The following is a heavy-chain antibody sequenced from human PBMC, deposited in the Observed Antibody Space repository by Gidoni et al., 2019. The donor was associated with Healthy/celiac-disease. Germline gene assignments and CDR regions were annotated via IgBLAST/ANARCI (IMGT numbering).Heavy chain of an antibody. CDR3: ARDLGRWYSSGPRGY. CDR2: IIPILGIA. J-gene: IGHJ4*02. Sequence: QVQLVQSGAEVKKPGSSVTVSCMAPGATFSSYAISWVRQAPGQGLEWMGRIIPILGIANYAQKFQGRVTITADKSTSTAYMELSSLRSEDTAVYYCARDLGRWYSSGPRGYWGQGTLVTVSS. D-gene: IGHD6-19*01. CDR1: GATFSSYA. V-gene: IGHV1-69*04.